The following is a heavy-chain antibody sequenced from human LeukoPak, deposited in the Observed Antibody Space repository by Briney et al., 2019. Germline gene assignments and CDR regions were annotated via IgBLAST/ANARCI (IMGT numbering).Heavy chain of an antibody. D-gene: IGHD2-15*01. CDR1: GYTLTVLS. J-gene: IGHJ6*02. Sequence: ASVKVSCKVSGYTLTVLSMHWVRQAPGKGLEWMGGFDPEDGETIYAQKFQGRVTMTEDTSTDTAYMELSSLRSEDTAVYYCAASPLVVATSGAHLYYYYGMDVWGQGTTVTVSS. CDR2: FDPEDGET. V-gene: IGHV1-24*01. CDR3: AASPLVVATSGAHLYYYYGMDV.